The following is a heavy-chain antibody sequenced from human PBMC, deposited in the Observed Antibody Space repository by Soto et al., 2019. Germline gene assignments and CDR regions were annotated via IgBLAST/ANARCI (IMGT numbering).Heavy chain of an antibody. CDR3: ARDVRGGSSFGP. Sequence: PGGSLRLSCVASGFTFSTSWMTWVRQAPGKGLEWVANIKEDGSQKYYVDSVKGRFTISRDNVKSSLFLQMNSLRAEDTAVYYCARDVRGGSSFGPWGQGTLVTVSS. CDR1: GFTFSTSW. D-gene: IGHD2-15*01. CDR2: IKEDGSQK. J-gene: IGHJ5*02. V-gene: IGHV3-7*01.